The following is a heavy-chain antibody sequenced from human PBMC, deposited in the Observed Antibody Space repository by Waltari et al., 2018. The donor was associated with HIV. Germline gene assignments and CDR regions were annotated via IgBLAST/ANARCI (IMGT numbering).Heavy chain of an antibody. J-gene: IGHJ6*02. V-gene: IGHV4-39*01. CDR1: GGSISSSSYY. Sequence: QLQLQESGPGLVKPSETLSLTCTVSGGSISSSSYYWGWIRQPPGKGLEWIGSIYYSGSTYYIPSLKCRVTISVDTSKNQFSLKLGSVTAADTAVYYCARPIVVGALGYGMDVWGQGTTVTVSS. D-gene: IGHD2-2*01. CDR3: ARPIVVGALGYGMDV. CDR2: IYYSGST.